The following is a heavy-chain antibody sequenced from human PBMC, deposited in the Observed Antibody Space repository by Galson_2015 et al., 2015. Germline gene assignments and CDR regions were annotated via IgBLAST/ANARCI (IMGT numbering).Heavy chain of an antibody. V-gene: IGHV1-46*01. CDR2: INPSGGST. CDR1: GYTFTSYY. J-gene: IGHJ6*02. D-gene: IGHD3-10*01. Sequence: SVKVSCKASGYTFTSYYMHWVRQAPGQGLEWMGIINPSGGSTSYAQTFQGRVTMTRDTSTSTVYMELSSLRSEDTAVYYCARARTDYYGSGLYYYYGMDVWGQGTTVTVSS. CDR3: ARARTDYYGSGLYYYYGMDV.